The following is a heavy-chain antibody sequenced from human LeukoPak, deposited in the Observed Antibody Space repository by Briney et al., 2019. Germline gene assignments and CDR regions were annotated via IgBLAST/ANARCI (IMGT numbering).Heavy chain of an antibody. CDR2: IWYDGSNK. J-gene: IGHJ6*02. Sequence: SGGSLRLSCAASGFTFSSYGMHWVRQAPGKGLEWVAVIWYDGSNKYYADSVKGRFTISRDNSKNTLYLQMNSLRAEDTAVYYCARSDSVVVPSYGMDVWGQGTTVTVSS. V-gene: IGHV3-30*19. CDR1: GFTFSSYG. D-gene: IGHD2-2*01. CDR3: ARSDSVVVPSYGMDV.